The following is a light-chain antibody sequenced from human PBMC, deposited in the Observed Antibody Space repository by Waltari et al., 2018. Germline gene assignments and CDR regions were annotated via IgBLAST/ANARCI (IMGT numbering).Light chain of an antibody. Sequence: QSALTQPPSASGSPGQSVTISCTVTSGDIGAYHSVSWYQQPPGRAPKLMIYEVTKRPSGVPDRFSGSRSGNTASLTVSGLQTEDEADYFCSSYADSNVLFGGGTKLTVL. CDR1: SGDIGAYHS. CDR2: EVT. V-gene: IGLV2-8*01. J-gene: IGLJ2*01. CDR3: SSYADSNVL.